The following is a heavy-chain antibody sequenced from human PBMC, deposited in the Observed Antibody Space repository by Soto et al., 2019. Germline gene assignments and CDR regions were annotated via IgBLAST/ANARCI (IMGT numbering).Heavy chain of an antibody. V-gene: IGHV3-23*01. CDR1: GFTFNNYA. D-gene: IGHD2-15*01. Sequence: PGGSLRLSCAASGFTFNNYAMTWVRQAPGVGLEWVSTISGSGATTYYTDSVKGRFTISRDNSKHTHSLQMNSLRADDTAMYYCAKGDCSGGSCYRGFDSWGQGALVTVSS. J-gene: IGHJ4*02. CDR3: AKGDCSGGSCYRGFDS. CDR2: ISGSGATT.